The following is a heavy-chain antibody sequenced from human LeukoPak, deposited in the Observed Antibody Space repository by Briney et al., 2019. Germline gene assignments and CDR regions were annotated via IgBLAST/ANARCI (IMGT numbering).Heavy chain of an antibody. CDR2: IIPILGIA. D-gene: IGHD6-6*01. V-gene: IGHV1-69*04. J-gene: IGHJ4*02. CDR1: GYTFTSYG. Sequence: ASVKVSCKASGYTFTSYGTSWVRQAPGQGLEWMGRIIPILGIANYAQKFQGRVTITADKSTSTAYMELSSLRSEDTAVYYCARGSSSSPFDYWGQGTLVTVSS. CDR3: ARGSSSSPFDY.